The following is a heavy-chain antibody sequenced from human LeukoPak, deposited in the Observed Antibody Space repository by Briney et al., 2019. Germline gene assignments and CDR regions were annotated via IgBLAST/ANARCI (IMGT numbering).Heavy chain of an antibody. J-gene: IGHJ4*02. V-gene: IGHV4-39*01. CDR2: IYYSGNT. D-gene: IGHD2-21*02. CDR1: GGSISSSSYY. CDR3: ARPRQGDYYFDY. Sequence: SETLSLTCTVSGGSISSSSYYWGWIRQPPGKGLEWIGSIYYSGNTYYNPSLKSGVTISVDTSKNQFSLKLSSVTAADTAVYYCARPRQGDYYFDYWGQGTLVTVSS.